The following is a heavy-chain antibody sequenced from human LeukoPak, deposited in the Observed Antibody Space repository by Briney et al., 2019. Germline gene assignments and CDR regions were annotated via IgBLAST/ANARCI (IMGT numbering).Heavy chain of an antibody. CDR1: GFTFSSYA. Sequence: GGSLRLSCAASGFTFSSYAMHWVRQAPGKGLEWVSSISSSSSYIYYADSVKGQFTISRDNAKNSLYLQMNSLRAEDTAVYYCAKDPEKPDIVVVPGSLFDIWGQGTMVTVSS. V-gene: IGHV3-21*01. CDR3: AKDPEKPDIVVVPGSLFDI. J-gene: IGHJ3*02. CDR2: ISSSSSYI. D-gene: IGHD2-2*01.